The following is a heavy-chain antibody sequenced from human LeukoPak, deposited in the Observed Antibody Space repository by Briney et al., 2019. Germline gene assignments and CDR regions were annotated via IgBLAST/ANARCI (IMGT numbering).Heavy chain of an antibody. D-gene: IGHD5-18*01. CDR2: ISGSGGST. CDR1: VFTYSSYA. J-gene: IGHJ4*02. CDR3: AKDTPRGYNYGYFDY. V-gene: IGHV3-23*01. Sequence: GGSLRLSCAASVFTYSSYAMSWVRQAPGKGLEWVSAISGSGGSTYYADSVKGRFTSSRDNSKNTLYLHMSSLRADDTAIYFCAKDTPRGYNYGYFDYWGQGTLLTVSS.